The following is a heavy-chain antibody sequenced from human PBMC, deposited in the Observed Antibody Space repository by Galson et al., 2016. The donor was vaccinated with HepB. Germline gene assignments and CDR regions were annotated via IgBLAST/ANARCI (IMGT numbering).Heavy chain of an antibody. Sequence: SLRLSCAASGFTLTRHPMHWVRLAPGKGLEFVAVISYDGLSKYYADSVKGRFTISRDTSKNTLYLQMNSLRGDDTAVYYCARGRLPGADGSGSYLFDFWGQGTLVTVSS. CDR2: ISYDGLSK. V-gene: IGHV3-30*04. J-gene: IGHJ4*02. D-gene: IGHD3-10*01. CDR1: GFTLTRHP. CDR3: ARGRLPGADGSGSYLFDF.